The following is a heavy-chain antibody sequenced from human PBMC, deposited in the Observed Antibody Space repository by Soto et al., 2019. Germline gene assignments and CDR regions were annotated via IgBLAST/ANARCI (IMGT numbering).Heavy chain of an antibody. V-gene: IGHV1-24*01. Sequence: GASVNVSCKVSGYTLTELSMHWVRQAPGKGLEWMGGFDPEDGETIYAQKFQGRVTMTEDTSTDTAYMELSSLRSEDTAVYYCATPFWSGYNYYFDYWGQGTLVTVSS. CDR1: GYTLTELS. CDR3: ATPFWSGYNYYFDY. CDR2: FDPEDGET. D-gene: IGHD3-3*01. J-gene: IGHJ4*02.